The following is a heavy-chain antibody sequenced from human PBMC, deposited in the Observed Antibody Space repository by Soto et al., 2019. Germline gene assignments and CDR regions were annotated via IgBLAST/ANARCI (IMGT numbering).Heavy chain of an antibody. CDR2: IWYDGSKK. J-gene: IGHJ4*02. D-gene: IGHD6-19*01. CDR1: GFIFSDYG. Sequence: QVQLVESGGGVVQPGKSLGLSCAASGFIFSDYGIHWVRQAPGKGLEWVALIWYDGSKKYYADSAKGRFTVSRDNINSTLYLEMNSLRVEDSAVYYCAREGAVAGSKDFWGQGTLVTVSS. V-gene: IGHV3-33*01. CDR3: AREGAVAGSKDF.